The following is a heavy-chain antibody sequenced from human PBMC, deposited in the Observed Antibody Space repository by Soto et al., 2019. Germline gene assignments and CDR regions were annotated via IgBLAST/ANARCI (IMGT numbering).Heavy chain of an antibody. Sequence: ASVKVSCKASGYTFTSYGISWVRQAPGQGLEWMGWISAYNGNTNYAQKLQGRVTMTTDTSTSTAYMELRSLRSDDTAVYYCARELRYFDWPATKGAFDIWGQGTLVTVSS. V-gene: IGHV1-18*01. CDR1: GYTFTSYG. J-gene: IGHJ3*02. CDR2: ISAYNGNT. CDR3: ARELRYFDWPATKGAFDI. D-gene: IGHD3-9*01.